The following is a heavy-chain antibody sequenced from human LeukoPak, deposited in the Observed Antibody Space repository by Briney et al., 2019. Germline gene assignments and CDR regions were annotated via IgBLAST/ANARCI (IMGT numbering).Heavy chain of an antibody. CDR3: ARVYYSNSYDYWYFDL. Sequence: SETLSLTCTVSGGSMSSGSYYWSWIRQPAGKGLEWIGRIYTSGSTNYNPSLKSRVTISVDTSKNQFSLKLSSVTAADTAVYYCARVYYSNSYDYWYFDLWGRGTPVTVSS. D-gene: IGHD6-13*01. J-gene: IGHJ2*01. CDR2: IYTSGST. V-gene: IGHV4-61*02. CDR1: GGSMSSGSYY.